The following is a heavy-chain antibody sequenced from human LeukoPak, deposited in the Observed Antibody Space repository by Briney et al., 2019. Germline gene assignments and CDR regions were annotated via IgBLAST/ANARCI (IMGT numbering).Heavy chain of an antibody. Sequence: ASVKVSCKASGYTFTNYGISWVRQAPGQGLEWMGWISTYNANTNYAQKFQGRVTMTTETSTTTAYMELRSLRSDDTAVYYCARDLRRATIFGVVNFDYWGQGTLVTVSS. J-gene: IGHJ4*02. CDR3: ARDLRRATIFGVVNFDY. D-gene: IGHD3-3*01. CDR2: ISTYNANT. CDR1: GYTFTNYG. V-gene: IGHV1-18*01.